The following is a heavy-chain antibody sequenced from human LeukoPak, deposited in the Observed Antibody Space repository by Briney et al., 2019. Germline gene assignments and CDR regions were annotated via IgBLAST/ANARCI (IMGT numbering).Heavy chain of an antibody. V-gene: IGHV1-69*13. D-gene: IGHD1-26*01. CDR2: IIPIFGTA. J-gene: IGHJ6*03. Sequence: SVKVSCKASGGTFSSYAISWVRQAPGQGLEWMGGIIPIFGTANYAQKFQGRVTITADESTSTAYMELSSLRSEDTAVYYCARSDVGATLPYYYYMDVWGKGTTVTVSS. CDR3: ARSDVGATLPYYYYMDV. CDR1: GGTFSSYA.